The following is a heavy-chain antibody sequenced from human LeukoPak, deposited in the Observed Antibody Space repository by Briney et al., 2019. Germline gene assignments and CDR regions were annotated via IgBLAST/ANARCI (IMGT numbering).Heavy chain of an antibody. D-gene: IGHD3-10*01. CDR2: IYYSGST. Sequence: SETLSLTCAVYGGSFSGYYWSWIRQPPGKGLEWIGYIYYSGSTNYNPSLKSRVTISVDTSKNQFSLKLSSVTAADTAVYYCARERDYYGSGDTGVDYWGQGTLVTVSS. J-gene: IGHJ4*02. V-gene: IGHV4-59*01. CDR1: GGSFSGYY. CDR3: ARERDYYGSGDTGVDY.